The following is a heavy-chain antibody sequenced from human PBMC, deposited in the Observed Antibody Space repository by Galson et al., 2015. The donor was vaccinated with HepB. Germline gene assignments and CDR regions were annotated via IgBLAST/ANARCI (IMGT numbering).Heavy chain of an antibody. V-gene: IGHV3-48*01. Sequence: SGAEVKKPGESLRLSCAASGFTFSSENMNWVRQAPGKGLEWLSYISGSSSPILYADSVKGRFTISRDNARNSLYLQMNSLRADDTAIYYCARGKGSSWFYSWGQGTLVTVSS. CDR3: ARGKGSSWFYS. CDR1: GFTFSSEN. CDR2: ISGSSSPI. D-gene: IGHD6-13*01. J-gene: IGHJ5*02.